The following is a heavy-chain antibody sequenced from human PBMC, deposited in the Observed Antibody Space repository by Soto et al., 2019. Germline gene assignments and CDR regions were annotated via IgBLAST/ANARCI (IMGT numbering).Heavy chain of an antibody. Sequence: SETLSLTCTVSDGSVSSSSYSWSWIRQPPGKGLEWIGNIHHSGSTKYNPSLERRVTISADTSKNQLSLRLKPVTAADTAVYYCARDPNLSHXILLSPPFYYAMDVWGQGTKXTVSS. V-gene: IGHV4-61*01. J-gene: IGHJ6*02. CDR2: IHHSGST. CDR3: ARDPNLSHXILLSPPFYYAMDV. CDR1: DGSVSSSSYS.